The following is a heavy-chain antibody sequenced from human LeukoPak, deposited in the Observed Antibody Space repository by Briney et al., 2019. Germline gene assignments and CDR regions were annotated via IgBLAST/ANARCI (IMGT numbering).Heavy chain of an antibody. V-gene: IGHV3-23*01. CDR3: GRDGWEIRLATGY. J-gene: IGHJ4*02. CDR1: GFTFSSYD. D-gene: IGHD1-26*01. CDR2: ISGGGNT. Sequence: GGSLRLSCAASGFTFSSYDMSWVRQAPGKGLEWVSGISGGGNTFYSDAVKGRFIISRDNSKNTLFLEMNSLRAEDTAVYYCGRDGWEIRLATGYWGQGTLVTVSS.